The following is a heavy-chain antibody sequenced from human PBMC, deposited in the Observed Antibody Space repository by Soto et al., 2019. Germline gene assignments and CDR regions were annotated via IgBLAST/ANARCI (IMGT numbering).Heavy chain of an antibody. J-gene: IGHJ6*03. CDR3: ASPKTSSSSSYYYCYMDV. V-gene: IGHV1-69*02. CDR1: GGTFSSYT. CDR2: IIPILGIA. D-gene: IGHD6-6*01. Sequence: QVQLVQSGAEVKKPGSSVKVSCKASGGTFSSYTISWVRQAPGQGLEWMGRIIPILGIANYAQKFQGRVTISADKSTRTAYMELSSLRSDDRAVYYGASPKTSSSSSYYYCYMDVWGKGTTVTVSS.